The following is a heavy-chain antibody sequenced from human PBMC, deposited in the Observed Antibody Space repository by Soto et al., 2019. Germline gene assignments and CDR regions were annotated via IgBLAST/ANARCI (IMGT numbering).Heavy chain of an antibody. CDR1: GGSISSSNW. Sequence: QVQLQESGPGLVKPSGTLSLTCAVSGGSISSSNWWSWVRQPPGKGLEWIGEIYHSGSTNYNPSLKRRVTISVDKSKNQFSLKLSSVTASDTAVYYCARVLRYQLLPDYWGQGTLVTVSS. D-gene: IGHD2-2*01. CDR2: IYHSGST. V-gene: IGHV4-4*02. CDR3: ARVLRYQLLPDY. J-gene: IGHJ4*02.